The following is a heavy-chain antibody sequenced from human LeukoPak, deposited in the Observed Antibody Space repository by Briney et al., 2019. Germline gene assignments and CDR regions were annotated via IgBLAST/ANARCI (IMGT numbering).Heavy chain of an antibody. CDR1: GGSISSSSHH. CDR3: TREYSSSSDY. CDR2: IYYSGNT. J-gene: IGHJ4*02. V-gene: IGHV4-39*02. Sequence: SETLSLTCTVSGGSISSSSHHWSWVRQPPGKGLEWIGSIYYSGNTYYNPSLKSRVTISVDTSRNQFSLKLTSVTAADTAVYYCTREYSSSSDYWGQGTLVTVSS. D-gene: IGHD6-6*01.